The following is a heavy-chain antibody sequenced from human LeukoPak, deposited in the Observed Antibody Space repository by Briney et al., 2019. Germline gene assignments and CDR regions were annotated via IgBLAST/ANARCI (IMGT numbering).Heavy chain of an antibody. J-gene: IGHJ4*02. CDR3: ARGGAYYYDSPDY. V-gene: IGHV1-69*05. CDR1: GGTFSSYA. D-gene: IGHD3-22*01. CDR2: IIPIFGTA. Sequence: ASVKVSCKASGGTFSSYAISWVRQAPGQWLEWMGGIIPIFGTANYAQKFQGRVTMTRDTSTSTVYMELSSLRSEDTAVYYCARGGAYYYDSPDYWGQGTLVTVSS.